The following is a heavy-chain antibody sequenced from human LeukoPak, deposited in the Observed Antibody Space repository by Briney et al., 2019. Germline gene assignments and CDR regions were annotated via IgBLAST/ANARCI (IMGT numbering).Heavy chain of an antibody. V-gene: IGHV3-23*01. CDR1: GFTFSSYA. Sequence: TGGSLRLSCAASGFTFSSYAMSWVRQAPGKGLEWVSDISGSGGSTYYADSVKGRFTISRDTSNNTLYLQMNSLRAEDTAVYYCAKGRYSGSYYNWFDPWGQGTLVTVSS. CDR3: AKGRYSGSYYNWFDP. CDR2: ISGSGGST. J-gene: IGHJ5*02. D-gene: IGHD1-26*01.